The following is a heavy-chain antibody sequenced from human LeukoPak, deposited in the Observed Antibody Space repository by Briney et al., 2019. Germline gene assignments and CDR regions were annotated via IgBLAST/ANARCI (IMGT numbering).Heavy chain of an antibody. CDR1: GFTFSSYA. D-gene: IGHD1-26*01. Sequence: GGSLRLSCAASGFTFSSYAMSWVRQAPGKGLEWVSAISGSGGSTYYADSVKGRFTISRDNAKNSLYLQMNSLRAEDTAVYYCARDFGSGSYYGYDYWGQGTLVTVSS. CDR2: ISGSGGST. J-gene: IGHJ4*02. CDR3: ARDFGSGSYYGYDY. V-gene: IGHV3-23*01.